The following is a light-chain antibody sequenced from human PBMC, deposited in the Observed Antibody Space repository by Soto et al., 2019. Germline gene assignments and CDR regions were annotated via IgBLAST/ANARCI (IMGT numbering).Light chain of an antibody. Sequence: EIVLIQSPATLSLSPGERATLSCRASQSVSSSLAWYQQNPGQAPRLLIFDASNRATGIPVRFSGSGSGTDFTLTISSLEPEDFAVYYCQQYVSSPLTFGGGTKVDIK. CDR3: QQYVSSPLT. CDR1: QSVSSS. J-gene: IGKJ4*01. CDR2: DAS. V-gene: IGKV3D-11*03.